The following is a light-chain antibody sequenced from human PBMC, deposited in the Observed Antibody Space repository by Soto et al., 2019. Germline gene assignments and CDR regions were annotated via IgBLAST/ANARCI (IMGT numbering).Light chain of an antibody. CDR1: QSVGSN. J-gene: IGKJ4*01. CDR3: QQYNQWPLT. CDR2: DVS. V-gene: IGKV3-15*01. Sequence: ILMRQFPATLSVSPGERATLSCRSSQSVGSNLAWYHQKPGQAPRLLMYDVSTRATGIPARFSGSGSGTEFTLPVSSLQSEDFAVYYCQQYNQWPLTFGGGTKWIS.